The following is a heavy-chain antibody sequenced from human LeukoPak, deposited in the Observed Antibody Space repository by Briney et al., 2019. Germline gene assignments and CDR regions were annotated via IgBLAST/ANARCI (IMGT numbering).Heavy chain of an antibody. Sequence: GGSLRLSCAASGFTFSSYEMNWVRQAPGKGLEWVSYISSSGSTIYYADSVKGRFTISRDNSKNTLYMQMNSLRAEDTAVYYCAKPVMGGDDVLWWFDPWGQGTLVTVSS. J-gene: IGHJ5*02. V-gene: IGHV3-48*03. CDR1: GFTFSSYE. CDR3: AKPVMGGDDVLWWFDP. CDR2: ISSSGSTI. D-gene: IGHD3-16*01.